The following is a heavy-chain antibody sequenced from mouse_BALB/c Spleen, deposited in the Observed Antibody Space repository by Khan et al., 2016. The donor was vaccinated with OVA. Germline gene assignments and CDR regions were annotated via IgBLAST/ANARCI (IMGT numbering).Heavy chain of an antibody. V-gene: IGHV2-3*01. D-gene: IGHD4-1*01. J-gene: IGHJ4*01. CDR1: GFSLTNYG. Sequence: VQLMESGPGLVAPSQSLSITCTVSGFSLTNYGVTWVRQPPGKGLEWLGVLWGDGSTTYYSALISRLSISSDNSTSQAFLKLNSLQTDDTASYYCAKWGTGYYAMDYWGQGTAVTVSS. CDR2: LWGDGST. CDR3: AKWGTGYYAMDY.